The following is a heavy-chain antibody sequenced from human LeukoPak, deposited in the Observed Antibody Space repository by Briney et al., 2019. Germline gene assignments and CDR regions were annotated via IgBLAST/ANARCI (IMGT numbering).Heavy chain of an antibody. D-gene: IGHD4-17*01. CDR3: TSEGSDYPDAFDI. J-gene: IGHJ3*02. Sequence: GGSLRLSCAASGFTFSNAWMSWVRQAPGKGLEWVGRIKSKTDGGTTDYAAPVKGRFTISRDDSKNTLYLQMNSLKTEDTAVYYCTSEGSDYPDAFDIWGQGTMVTVSS. V-gene: IGHV3-15*01. CDR1: GFTFSNAW. CDR2: IKSKTDGGTT.